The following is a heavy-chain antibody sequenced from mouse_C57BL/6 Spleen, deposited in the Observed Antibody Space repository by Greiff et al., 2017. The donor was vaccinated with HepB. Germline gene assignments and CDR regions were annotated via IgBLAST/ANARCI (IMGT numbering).Heavy chain of an antibody. J-gene: IGHJ4*01. D-gene: IGHD1-1*01. CDR2: IDPETGGT. CDR1: GYTFTDYE. CDR3: TRRYYGSSPDRDY. Sequence: LVESGAELVRPGASVTLSCKASGYTFTDYEMHWVKQTPVHGLEWIGAIDPETGGTAYNQKFKGKAILTADKSSSTAYMELRSLTSEDSAVYYCTRRYYGSSPDRDYWGQGTSVTVSS. V-gene: IGHV1-15*01.